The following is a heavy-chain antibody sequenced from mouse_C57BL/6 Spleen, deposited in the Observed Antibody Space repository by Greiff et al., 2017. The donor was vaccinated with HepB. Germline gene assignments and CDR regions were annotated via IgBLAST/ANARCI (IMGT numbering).Heavy chain of an antibody. CDR3: ARDHSSGHEAMDY. CDR1: GFTFSSYA. D-gene: IGHD3-2*02. V-gene: IGHV5-4*01. Sequence: EVMLVESGGGLVKPGGSLKLSCAASGFTFSSYAMSWVRQTPEKRLEWVATISDGGSYTYYPDNVKGRFTISRDNAKNNLYLQMSHLKSEDTAMYYCARDHSSGHEAMDYWGQGTSVTVSS. CDR2: ISDGGSYT. J-gene: IGHJ4*01.